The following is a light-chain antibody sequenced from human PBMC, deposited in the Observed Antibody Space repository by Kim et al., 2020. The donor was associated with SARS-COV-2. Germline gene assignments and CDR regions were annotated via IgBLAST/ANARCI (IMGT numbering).Light chain of an antibody. Sequence: ASVGDRVTITCRASQSISSYLIWYQQKPGKAPKLLIYAASSLQSGVPSRFSGRGSETDFTLTISSLQPEGFATYYCQQGYSTPPAFGQGTRFEI. CDR3: QQGYSTPPA. J-gene: IGKJ5*01. CDR2: AAS. V-gene: IGKV1-39*01. CDR1: QSISSY.